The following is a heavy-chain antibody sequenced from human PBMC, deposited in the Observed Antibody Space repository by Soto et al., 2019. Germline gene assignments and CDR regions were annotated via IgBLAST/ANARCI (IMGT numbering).Heavy chain of an antibody. J-gene: IGHJ5*02. CDR1: GFTFSSYW. CDR2: INSDGSST. Sequence: GGSLRLSCAASGFTFSSYWMHWFRQAPGKGLVWVSRINSDGSSTSYADSVKGRFTISRDNAKNTLCLQMNSLRAEDTAVYYCARLYDFWSGYFSENNWFDPWGQGTLVTVSS. CDR3: ARLYDFWSGYFSENNWFDP. V-gene: IGHV3-74*01. D-gene: IGHD3-3*01.